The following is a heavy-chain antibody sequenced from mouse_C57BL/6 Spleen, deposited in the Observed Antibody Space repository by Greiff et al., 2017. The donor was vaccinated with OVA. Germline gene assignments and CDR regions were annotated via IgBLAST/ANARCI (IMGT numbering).Heavy chain of an antibody. J-gene: IGHJ1*03. Sequence: VQLQQPGAELVRPGTSVKLSCTASGYTFTSSWMHWVKQRPGQGLEWIGVIDPSDSYTNYNQKFKGKATLTGDTSSSTAYMQLSSLTSEDSAVYYCARRNWYWYFDVWGTGTTVTVSS. CDR1: GYTFTSSW. CDR3: ARRNWYWYFDV. CDR2: IDPSDSYT. V-gene: IGHV1-59*01. D-gene: IGHD4-1*01.